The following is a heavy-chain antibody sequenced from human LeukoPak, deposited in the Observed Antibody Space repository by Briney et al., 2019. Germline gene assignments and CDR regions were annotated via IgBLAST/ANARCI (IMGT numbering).Heavy chain of an antibody. Sequence: GASVKVSCKASGYTFTTYYIHWVRQAPGQGLEWMGMINPSDGATTYAQKFQGRGTMTRDMSTTTVYLDVRTLRSEDTAGYFCANEQGRGLSGNLGRLFASYHTYYYMDVWGRGTTVTVSS. CDR3: ANEQGRGLSGNLGRLFASYHTYYYMDV. CDR1: GYTFTTYY. CDR2: INPSDGAT. J-gene: IGHJ6*03. V-gene: IGHV1-46*01. D-gene: IGHD1-26*01.